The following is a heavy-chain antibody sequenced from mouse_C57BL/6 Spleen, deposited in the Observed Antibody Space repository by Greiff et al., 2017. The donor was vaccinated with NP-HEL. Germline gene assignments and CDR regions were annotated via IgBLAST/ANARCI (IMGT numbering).Heavy chain of an antibody. CDR1: GYTFTSYW. CDR2: IDPSDSET. V-gene: IGHV1-52*01. CDR3: AAYMEYAMAY. D-gene: IGHD6-5*01. J-gene: IGHJ4*01. Sequence: QVQLQQPGAELVRPGSSVKLSCKASGYTFTSYWMHWVKQRPIQGLEWIGNIDPSDSETHYNQKFKDKATLTVDKSSSTAYMPLSSLTSEDSAVDYCAAYMEYAMAYWGQGTSVTVSA.